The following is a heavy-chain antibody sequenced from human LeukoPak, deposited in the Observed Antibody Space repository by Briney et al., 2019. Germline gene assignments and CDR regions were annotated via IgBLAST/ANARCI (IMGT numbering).Heavy chain of an antibody. J-gene: IGHJ4*02. Sequence: ASVKVSCKASGYTFTDFYLHWVRQAPGQGLEWMGWINPSSGVTSYAQKFQGRVTMTRDTSINTAYMELSRLRSDDTAVYYCARAYDGSGNLDYWGQGTLVTVSS. D-gene: IGHD3-22*01. CDR3: ARAYDGSGNLDY. V-gene: IGHV1-2*02. CDR1: GYTFTDFY. CDR2: INPSSGVT.